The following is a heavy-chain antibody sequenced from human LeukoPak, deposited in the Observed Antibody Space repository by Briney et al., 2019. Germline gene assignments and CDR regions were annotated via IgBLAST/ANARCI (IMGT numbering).Heavy chain of an antibody. CDR3: AKDSYVSGRPLHTFDV. Sequence: GGSLRLSCAASGSTFAIHAMTWVRQAPGKGLEWVSGISGDGASTHYAESVKGQFTISRDNSQNTLFLQMNSLSVEDTAIYYCAKDSYVSGRPLHTFDVWGQGTMVTVSS. D-gene: IGHD3-10*01. CDR2: ISGDGAST. V-gene: IGHV3-23*01. CDR1: GSTFAIHA. J-gene: IGHJ3*01.